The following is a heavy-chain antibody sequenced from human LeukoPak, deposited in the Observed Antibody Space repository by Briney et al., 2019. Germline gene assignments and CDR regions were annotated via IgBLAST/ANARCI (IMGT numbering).Heavy chain of an antibody. D-gene: IGHD3-10*01. J-gene: IGHJ4*02. V-gene: IGHV3-74*01. CDR3: ATDSYVSGSYYRLFY. CDR1: GFTFSSYG. CDR2: INSDGGTT. Sequence: GGSLRLSCAASGFTFSSYGMHWVRQAPGKGLVWVSGINSDGGTTTYADSVKGRFTISRDNAKNTLYLQMNNLRAEDTAIYYCATDSYVSGSYYRLFYWGQGTLVTVSS.